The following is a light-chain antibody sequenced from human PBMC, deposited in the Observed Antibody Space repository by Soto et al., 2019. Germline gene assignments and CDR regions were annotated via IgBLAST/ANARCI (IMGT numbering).Light chain of an antibody. CDR2: TVS. Sequence: IQMTQSPSSVSASVGDTVTLSCQTSHGVSGWLAWYQQKPGKAPTLLIYTVSNLQSGVPSRFSGSGSGTDFSLTITSLQPEDFATYFCQQGKTFPLTFGPGTKVEVK. V-gene: IGKV1-12*01. CDR1: HGVSGW. J-gene: IGKJ3*01. CDR3: QQGKTFPLT.